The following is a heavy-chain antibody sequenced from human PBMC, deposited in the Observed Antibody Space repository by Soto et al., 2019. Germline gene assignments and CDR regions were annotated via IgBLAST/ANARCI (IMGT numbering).Heavy chain of an antibody. D-gene: IGHD3-3*01. CDR1: GYTFTGYY. J-gene: IGHJ3*02. Sequence: ASVKVSCKASGYTFTGYYMHWVRQAPGQGLEWMGWINPNSGGTNYAQKFQGRVTMTRDTSISTAYMELSRLRSDDTAVYYCARGGLRFLEWLLFDAFDIWGQGTRVTVSS. V-gene: IGHV1-2*02. CDR3: ARGGLRFLEWLLFDAFDI. CDR2: INPNSGGT.